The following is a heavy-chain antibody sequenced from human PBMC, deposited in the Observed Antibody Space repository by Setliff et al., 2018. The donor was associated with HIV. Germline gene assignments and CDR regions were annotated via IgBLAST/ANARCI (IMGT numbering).Heavy chain of an antibody. Sequence: ASVKVSCKASGYRFTDYYIHWVRQAPGQGLEWMGWINPNSGGTNYAQKFQGRVTMTRDTSINTAYMELSRPRSDDTAVYYCARDDHGDPFDYWGQGTLVTVSS. V-gene: IGHV1-2*02. CDR2: INPNSGGT. CDR1: GYRFTDYY. CDR3: ARDDHGDPFDY. J-gene: IGHJ4*02. D-gene: IGHD4-17*01.